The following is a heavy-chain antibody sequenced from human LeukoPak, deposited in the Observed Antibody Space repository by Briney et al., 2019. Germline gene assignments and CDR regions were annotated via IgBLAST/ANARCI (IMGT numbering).Heavy chain of an antibody. Sequence: GGSLRLSCAASGFTFTSYGISWVRQAPGQGLEWMGWISAYNGNTNYAQKLQGRVTMTTDTSTSTAYMELRSLRSDDTAVYYCARDQASYYYDSSGYYVRSFFDLWGRGTLVTVSS. CDR2: ISAYNGNT. J-gene: IGHJ2*01. CDR3: ARDQASYYYDSSGYYVRSFFDL. V-gene: IGHV1-18*01. D-gene: IGHD3-22*01. CDR1: GFTFTSYG.